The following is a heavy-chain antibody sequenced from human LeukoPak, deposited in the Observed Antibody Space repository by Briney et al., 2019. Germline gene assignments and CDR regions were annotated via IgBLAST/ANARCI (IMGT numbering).Heavy chain of an antibody. CDR2: ISWNSGSI. CDR3: AREVIAVAAFDI. CDR1: GFTFDDYA. Sequence: GGSLRLSCAASGFTFDDYAMHWVRQAPGKGLEWVSGISWNSGSIGYADSVKGRFTISRDNAKNSLYLQMNSLRAEDTAVYYCAREVIAVAAFDIWGQGTMVTVSS. D-gene: IGHD6-19*01. J-gene: IGHJ3*02. V-gene: IGHV3-9*01.